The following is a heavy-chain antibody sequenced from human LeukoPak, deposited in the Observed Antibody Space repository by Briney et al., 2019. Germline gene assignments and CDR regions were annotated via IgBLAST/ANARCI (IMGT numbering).Heavy chain of an antibody. Sequence: SVKVSCKASGGTFSSYAISWVRQAPGQGLEWMGGIIPIFGTANYAQKFQGRVTITADESTSTAYMELSSLRSEDTAVYYCARFRCYSGGSCPGHPWGQGTLVTVSS. CDR2: IIPIFGTA. V-gene: IGHV1-69*01. CDR1: GGTFSSYA. D-gene: IGHD2-15*01. J-gene: IGHJ5*02. CDR3: ARFRCYSGGSCPGHP.